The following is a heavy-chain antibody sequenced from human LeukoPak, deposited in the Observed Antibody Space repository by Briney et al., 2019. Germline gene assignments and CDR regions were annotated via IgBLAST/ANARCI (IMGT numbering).Heavy chain of an antibody. D-gene: IGHD2-2*02. J-gene: IGHJ5*02. CDR2: IYTSGST. V-gene: IGHV4-61*02. CDR1: GGSISSGSYY. Sequence: PSETLSLTCTVSGGSISSGSYYWSWIRQPAGKGLEWIGRIYTSGSTNYNPSLKSRVTISVDTSKNQFSLKLSSVTAADTAVYYCAREDCSSTSCYTGKKYNWFDPWGQGTLVTVSS. CDR3: AREDCSSTSCYTGKKYNWFDP.